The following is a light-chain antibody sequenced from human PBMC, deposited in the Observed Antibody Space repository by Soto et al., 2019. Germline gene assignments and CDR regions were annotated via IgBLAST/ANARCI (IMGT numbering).Light chain of an antibody. Sequence: EIVLTQSPGILSLSPGERASLSCGASQSISSSFLAWYQQKPGQAPRLLIYGASSRATGIPDRFSGTGSETDFTLTISRLEPEDFAFYYCQQYNSWPRTFGQGTKVDIK. V-gene: IGKV3-20*01. CDR1: QSISSSF. J-gene: IGKJ1*01. CDR3: QQYNSWPRT. CDR2: GAS.